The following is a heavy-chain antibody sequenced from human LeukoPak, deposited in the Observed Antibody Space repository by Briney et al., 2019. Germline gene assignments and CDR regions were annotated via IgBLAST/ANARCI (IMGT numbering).Heavy chain of an antibody. CDR3: ARETPSMMSLLLNYYYGMDV. Sequence: GGSLRLSCAASGFTFSSYAMHWVRQAPGKGLEWLAVISYDRSNKYYADSVKGRFTISRDNSKNTLYLQMNSLRAEDTAVYYCARETPSMMSLLLNYYYGMDVWGQGTTVTVSS. CDR2: ISYDRSNK. J-gene: IGHJ6*02. D-gene: IGHD3-22*01. V-gene: IGHV3-30-3*01. CDR1: GFTFSSYA.